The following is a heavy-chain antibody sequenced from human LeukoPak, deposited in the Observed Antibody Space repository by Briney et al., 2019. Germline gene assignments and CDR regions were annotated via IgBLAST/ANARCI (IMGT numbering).Heavy chain of an antibody. CDR3: ARDLLYDYVWGSYRLYGMDV. V-gene: IGHV1-2*02. CDR1: GYTFTGYY. CDR2: INPNSGGT. D-gene: IGHD3-16*02. Sequence: ASVKVSCKASGYTFTGYYMHWVRQAPGQGLEWMGWINPNSGGTNYAQKFQGRVTMTRDTSISTAYMELSRLRSDDTAVYYCARDLLYDYVWGSYRLYGMDVWGQGTTVTVSS. J-gene: IGHJ6*02.